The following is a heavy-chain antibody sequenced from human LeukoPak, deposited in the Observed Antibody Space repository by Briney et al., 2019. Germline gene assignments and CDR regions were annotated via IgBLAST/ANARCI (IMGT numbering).Heavy chain of an antibody. CDR2: INWNGGRT. V-gene: IGHV3-20*01. J-gene: IGHJ5*02. CDR3: ARDGIRSSWLGNWFDP. D-gene: IGHD6-13*01. Sequence: GGSLRLSCAASGFTFDDYGMSWVRQAPGKGLEWVSGINWNGGRTGYAGSVKGRFTISRDNAKNFLYLQMNSLRAEDTAFYHCARDGIRSSWLGNWFDPWGQGTLVTVSS. CDR1: GFTFDDYG.